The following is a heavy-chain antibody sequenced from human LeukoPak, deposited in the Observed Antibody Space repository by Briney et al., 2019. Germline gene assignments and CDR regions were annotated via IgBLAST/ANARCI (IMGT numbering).Heavy chain of an antibody. CDR2: IYYSGTP. V-gene: IGHV4-59*01. D-gene: IGHD3-16*01. CDR1: GDSISNYW. CDR3: ARDSRGGGPDFDY. Sequence: SETLSLTCTVSGDSISNYWWAWIRQPPGKGLEWIGYIYYSGTPTSYNPSLKSRVTISIDTSRNQFSLKLSSVTAADTAVYHCARDSRGGGPDFDYWGQGTLVTVSS. J-gene: IGHJ4*02.